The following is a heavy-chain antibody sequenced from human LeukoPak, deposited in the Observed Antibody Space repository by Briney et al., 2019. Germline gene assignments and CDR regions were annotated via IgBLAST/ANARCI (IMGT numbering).Heavy chain of an antibody. J-gene: IGHJ4*02. Sequence: ASVKVSCKVSAYTLTELSMHWVRQAPGKGHEWMGGFDPEDGETVYAQKLQGRITMTEDTSTDTAYMELSSQRSEDTAVYYCATGLTMLRDRPVKGPGHWGQGSLVTVSS. CDR3: ATGLTMLRDRPVKGPGH. V-gene: IGHV1-24*01. CDR1: AYTLTELS. D-gene: IGHD3-10*02. CDR2: FDPEDGET.